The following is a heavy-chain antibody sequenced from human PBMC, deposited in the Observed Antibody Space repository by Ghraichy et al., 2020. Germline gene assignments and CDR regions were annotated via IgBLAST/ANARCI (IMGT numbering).Heavy chain of an antibody. CDR1: GFTFSGHG. J-gene: IGHJ4*02. CDR2: IRHDGGSM. CDR3: AKDAGSASIIFDF. D-gene: IGHD6-25*01. Sequence: GESLNISCAASGFTFSGHGMHWVRQAPGKGLEWVAFIRHDGGSMYYVDSVKGRFTISRDISKNTLYLQMNSLRAEDTAVYYCAKDAGSASIIFDFWGQGTLVTVSS. V-gene: IGHV3-30*02.